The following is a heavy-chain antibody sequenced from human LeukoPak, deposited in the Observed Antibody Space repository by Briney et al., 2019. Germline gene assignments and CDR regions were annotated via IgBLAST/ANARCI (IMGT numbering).Heavy chain of an antibody. CDR3: ARDDVPPRTFDI. Sequence: ASVKVSCKASGYTFISYDITWLRQATGQGLEWMGWMNPNSGNRGYAQKLQGRVTMTTDTSTSTAYMELRSLRSDDTAVYYCARDDVPPRTFDIWGQGTMVTVSS. V-gene: IGHV1-8*02. CDR1: GYTFISYD. CDR2: MNPNSGNR. D-gene: IGHD2-2*01. J-gene: IGHJ3*02.